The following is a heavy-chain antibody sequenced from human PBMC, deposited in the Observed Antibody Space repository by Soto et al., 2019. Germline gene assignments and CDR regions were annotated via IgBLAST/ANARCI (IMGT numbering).Heavy chain of an antibody. V-gene: IGHV3-30*18. D-gene: IGHD2-15*01. CDR3: AKDYGVVSATPASYFDY. J-gene: IGHJ4*02. CDR1: GFTFSSYG. Sequence: QVQLVESGGGVVQPGRSLRLSCAASGFTFSSYGMHWVRQAPGKGLQWVAVISYDGSNKYYADSVKGRFTISRDNSKNTLNLKMNSLRAEDTAVYYCAKDYGVVSATPASYFDYWGQGTLVTVT. CDR2: ISYDGSNK.